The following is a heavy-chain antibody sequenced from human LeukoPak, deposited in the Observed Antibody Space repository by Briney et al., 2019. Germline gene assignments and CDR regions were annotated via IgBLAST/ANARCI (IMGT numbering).Heavy chain of an antibody. V-gene: IGHV1-69*01. CDR3: ARGRLIAAAGTSFDY. CDR1: GGTFSSYA. Sequence: GSSVKVSXKASGGTFSSYAISWVRQAPGQGLEWMGGIIPIFGTANYAQKFQGRVTITADESTSTAYMELSSLRSEDTAVYYCARGRLIAAAGTSFDYWGRGTLVTVSS. J-gene: IGHJ4*02. D-gene: IGHD6-13*01. CDR2: IIPIFGTA.